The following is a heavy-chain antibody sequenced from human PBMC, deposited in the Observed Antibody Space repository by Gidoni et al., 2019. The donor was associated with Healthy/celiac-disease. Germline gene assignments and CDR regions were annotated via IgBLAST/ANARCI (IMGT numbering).Heavy chain of an antibody. Sequence: QVQLVESGGGVVQPGRSLRLSCAASGFTFSSYGMHWVRQAPGKGLKWVAVIWYDGSNKYYADSVKGRFTISRDNSKNTLYLQMNSLRAEDTAVYYCAREGATVTLSWYYYYGMDVWGQGTTVTVSS. CDR1: GFTFSSYG. V-gene: IGHV3-33*01. D-gene: IGHD4-17*01. J-gene: IGHJ6*02. CDR3: AREGATVTLSWYYYYGMDV. CDR2: IWYDGSNK.